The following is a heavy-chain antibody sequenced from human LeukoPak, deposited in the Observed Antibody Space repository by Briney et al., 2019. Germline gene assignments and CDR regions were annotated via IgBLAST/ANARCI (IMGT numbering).Heavy chain of an antibody. D-gene: IGHD2-15*01. J-gene: IGHJ4*02. CDR2: IWYDGSNK. CDR3: VAGYCSGGSCYLFDY. Sequence: PGGSLRLSCAASGFTFSSYGMHWVRQAPGKGLEWVAGIWYDGSNKYYADSVKGRFTISRDNSKNTLYLQMNSLRAEDTAVYYCVAGYCSGGSCYLFDYWGQGTLVTVSS. V-gene: IGHV3-33*01. CDR1: GFTFSSYG.